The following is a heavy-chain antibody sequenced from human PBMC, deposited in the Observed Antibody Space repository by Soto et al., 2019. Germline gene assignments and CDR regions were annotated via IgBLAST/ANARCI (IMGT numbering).Heavy chain of an antibody. CDR1: GDTFSGYP. D-gene: IGHD1-26*01. J-gene: IGHJ4*02. CDR2: IIPVFGTT. V-gene: IGHV1-69*18. CDR3: ARDGGCGELKY. Sequence: VQLVQSGAELKKPGSSVKVSCKASGDTFSGYPINWVRQAPGEGLEWMGRIIPVFGTTNDAQRFEGRGTFTADESTNTAYMELRGLLSEDTAVYYCARDGGCGELKYWGPGTLVTVSS.